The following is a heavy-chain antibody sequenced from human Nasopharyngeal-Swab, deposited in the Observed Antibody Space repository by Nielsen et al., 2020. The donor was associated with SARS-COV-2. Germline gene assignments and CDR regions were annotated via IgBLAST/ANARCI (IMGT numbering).Heavy chain of an antibody. D-gene: IGHD2-15*01. CDR2: IIPILGSA. CDR1: GGTFSSYA. V-gene: IGHV1-69*04. J-gene: IGHJ6*02. Sequence: SVKVSCKASGGTFSSYAISWVRQAPGQGLEWMGRIIPILGSANYAQKFQGRVTITAAKSTSTAYMELSSLRSEDTAVYYCAREYCSGGSCYGNYGMDVWGQGTTVTVSS. CDR3: AREYCSGGSCYGNYGMDV.